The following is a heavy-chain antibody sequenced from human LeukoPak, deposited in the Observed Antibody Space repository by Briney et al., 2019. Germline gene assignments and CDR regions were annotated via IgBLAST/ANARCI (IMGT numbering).Heavy chain of an antibody. CDR1: GFTFSSYA. J-gene: IGHJ4*02. V-gene: IGHV3-23*01. Sequence: GGSLRLSCAASGFTFSSYAMNWVRQAPGKGLEWVSYISGSVGTTYYADSVKGRFTISRDNSKNTLYLQMNSLRAEDTAIYYCAASLGYCSGGHCQPFDYWGQGILVTVSS. CDR3: AASLGYCSGGHCQPFDY. CDR2: ISGSVGTT. D-gene: IGHD2-15*01.